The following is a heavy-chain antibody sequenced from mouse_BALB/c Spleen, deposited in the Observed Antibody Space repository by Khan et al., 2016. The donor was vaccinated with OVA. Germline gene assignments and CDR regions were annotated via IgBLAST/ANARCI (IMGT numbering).Heavy chain of an antibody. D-gene: IGHD4-1*01. CDR3: ASELGRYYALDY. J-gene: IGHJ4*01. V-gene: IGHV3-2*02. CDR1: GYSITSDYA. CDR2: ISYSGST. Sequence: EVELVESGPGLVKPSQALSLTCTVTGYSITSDYAWNWIRQFPGNKLEWMGYISYSGSTTYNPSLKSRIPITRDTAKDQFFLQLQSVTSEDTATYYCASELGRYYALDYWGQGTSVTVSS.